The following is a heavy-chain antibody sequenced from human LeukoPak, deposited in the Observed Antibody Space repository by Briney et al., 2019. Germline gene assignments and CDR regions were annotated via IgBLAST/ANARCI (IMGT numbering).Heavy chain of an antibody. D-gene: IGHD2-2*01. V-gene: IGHV1-18*01. CDR2: ISVYNANT. CDR3: ARDLGVPGPISYYYYAMDV. CDR1: GYTFTSYG. Sequence: GASVKVSCKASGYTFTSYGISWVRQAPGQGLEWMGWISVYNANTNYTQKLQGRITMTTDTSTSTAYLELRSLRSDDTAVYYCARDLGVPGPISYYYYAMDVWGQGTTVTVSS. J-gene: IGHJ6*02.